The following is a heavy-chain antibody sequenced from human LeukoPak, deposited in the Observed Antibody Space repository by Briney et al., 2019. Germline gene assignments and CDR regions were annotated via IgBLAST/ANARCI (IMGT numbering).Heavy chain of an antibody. CDR2: ISSSSSYI. CDR1: GFTFSSCV. CDR3: ARATHDYGDYVDYYYYYGMDV. J-gene: IGHJ6*04. D-gene: IGHD4-17*01. Sequence: GGSLRLSCAASGFTFSSCVMHWVRQAPGKGLEWVSSISSSSSYIYYADSVKGRFTISRDNAKNSLYLQMNSLRAEDTAVYYCARATHDYGDYVDYYYYYGMDVWGKGTTVTVSS. V-gene: IGHV3-21*01.